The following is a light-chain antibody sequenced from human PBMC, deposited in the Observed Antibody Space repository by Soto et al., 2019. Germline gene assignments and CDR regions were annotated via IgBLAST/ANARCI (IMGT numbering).Light chain of an antibody. CDR2: GAS. J-gene: IGKJ1*01. Sequence: EIVMTQSPATLSVSPGERATLSCRASQSVSSNLAWYQQKPGQAPRLLIYGASTRTTGIPARCSGSGSGTESTLTISSLQSEDFAVYYCQQYNNWWTFGQGTKVEIK. CDR1: QSVSSN. CDR3: QQYNNWWT. V-gene: IGKV3-15*01.